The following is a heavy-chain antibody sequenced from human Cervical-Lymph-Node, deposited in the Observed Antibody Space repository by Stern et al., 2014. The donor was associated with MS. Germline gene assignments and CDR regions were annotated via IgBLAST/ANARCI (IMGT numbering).Heavy chain of an antibody. J-gene: IGHJ2*01. CDR2: IIPMFGPI. CDR1: GGTFTSYA. D-gene: IGHD4-23*01. CDR3: ARDGRGNFFYFDL. Sequence: QVQLVQSGAELKTPGSSVRISCKASGGTFTSYAINWVRPAPGQGPEWMGGIIPMFGPINYAQNFQGRVTISADESTGTAYMELTGLTSEDTAVFYCARDGRGNFFYFDLWGRGTLVTVSS. V-gene: IGHV1-69*01.